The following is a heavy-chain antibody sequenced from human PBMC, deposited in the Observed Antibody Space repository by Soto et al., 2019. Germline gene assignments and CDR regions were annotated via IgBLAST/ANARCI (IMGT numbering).Heavy chain of an antibody. CDR2: MNPNSGNT. CDR1: GYTFTSYD. V-gene: IGHV1-8*01. D-gene: IGHD2-8*01. Sequence: QVQLVQSGAEVKKPGASVKVSCKASGYTFTSYDINWVRQATGQGLEWMGWMNPNSGNTGYTQKFQGRVTMNRNTSISTAYMELSILRSEDTAVYYCARGLGLLYDLIYWYFDLWGRGTLVTGSS. CDR3: ARGLGLLYDLIYWYFDL. J-gene: IGHJ2*01.